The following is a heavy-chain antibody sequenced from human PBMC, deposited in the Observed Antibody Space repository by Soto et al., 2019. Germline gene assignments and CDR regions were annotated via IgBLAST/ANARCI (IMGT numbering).Heavy chain of an antibody. D-gene: IGHD3-3*01. V-gene: IGHV4-39*01. CDR3: ARGHGGVTVFGAPGHFDY. CDR2: INDGGST. CDR1: GDSINTGSHY. Sequence: QLQLQESGPGLVKPSETLSLTCTVSGDSINTGSHYWGWIRQPPGKGLEWIGSINDGGSTYYNPSLNGRVTMSLDASKIQFSLRLNSVTAADTAVYYCARGHGGVTVFGAPGHFDYWGQGTLVTVSS. J-gene: IGHJ4*02.